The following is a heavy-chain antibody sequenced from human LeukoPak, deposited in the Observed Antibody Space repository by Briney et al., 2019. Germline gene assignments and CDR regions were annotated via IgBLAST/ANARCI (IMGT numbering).Heavy chain of an antibody. D-gene: IGHD3-16*02. Sequence: GASVKVSCKASGYTFTSYAMNWVRQAPGQGLEWMGWINPNTGNPTYAQGFTGRFVFSLDTSVSATYLQISSLKAEDTAVYYCARAYQRLGGLSFPDQWGQGTLVSVSS. V-gene: IGHV7-4-1*02. CDR1: GYTFTSYA. CDR3: ARAYQRLGGLSFPDQ. J-gene: IGHJ5*02. CDR2: INPNTGNP.